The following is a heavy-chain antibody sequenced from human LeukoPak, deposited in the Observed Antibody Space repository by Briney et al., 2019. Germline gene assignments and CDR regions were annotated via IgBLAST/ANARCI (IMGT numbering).Heavy chain of an antibody. CDR2: IYYGGRT. CDR3: ARGFYSPHY. CDR1: GGSISSDY. D-gene: IGHD4-11*01. Sequence: SETLSLTCTVSGGSISSDYWSWIRQPPGKELEWIGYIYYGGRTYYNPSRKSRITISVDTSKNQFSLKLSSVTAADTAVYYCARGFYSPHYWGQGTLVSVSS. V-gene: IGHV4-59*01. J-gene: IGHJ4*02.